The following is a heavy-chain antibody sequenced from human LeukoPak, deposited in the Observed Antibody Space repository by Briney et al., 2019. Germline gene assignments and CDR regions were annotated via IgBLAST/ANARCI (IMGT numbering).Heavy chain of an antibody. CDR3: ARHQPYCSSTSCYDLDAFDI. CDR1: GGSISSSSYY. Sequence: PSETLSLTCTVSGGSISSSSYYWGWIRQPPGKGLEWIGSIYYSGSTYYNPSLKSRVTISVDTPKNQFSLKLSSVTAADTAVYYCARHQPYCSSTSCYDLDAFDIWGQGTMVTVSS. J-gene: IGHJ3*02. CDR2: IYYSGST. V-gene: IGHV4-39*01. D-gene: IGHD2-2*01.